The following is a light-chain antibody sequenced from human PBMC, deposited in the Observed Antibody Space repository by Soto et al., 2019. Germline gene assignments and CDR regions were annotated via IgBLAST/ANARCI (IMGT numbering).Light chain of an antibody. V-gene: IGKV3-15*01. J-gene: IGKJ3*01. CDR2: GAS. CDR1: QSVSSN. CDR3: QQYNNWPLT. Sequence: EIVMTQSPATLSVSPGERATLSCRASQSVSSNLDWYQQKPGQAPRLLIYGASTRATGIPARFSGSGSGTEVTLTISSLQSQDFAVYYCQQYNNWPLTFGPGTKVYIK.